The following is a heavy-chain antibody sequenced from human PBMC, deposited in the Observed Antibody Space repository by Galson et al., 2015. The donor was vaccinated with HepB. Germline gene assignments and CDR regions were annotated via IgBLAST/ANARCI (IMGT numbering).Heavy chain of an antibody. Sequence: SVKVSCKASGYTFTSYDINWVRQATGQGLEWMGWMNPNSGNTGYAQKFQGRVTMTRNTSISTAYMELSSLRSEDTAVYYCARDRLDIVVVVAATPAYYYYMDVWGKGTTVTVSS. J-gene: IGHJ6*03. D-gene: IGHD2-15*01. CDR3: ARDRLDIVVVVAATPAYYYYMDV. CDR2: MNPNSGNT. V-gene: IGHV1-8*01. CDR1: GYTFTSYD.